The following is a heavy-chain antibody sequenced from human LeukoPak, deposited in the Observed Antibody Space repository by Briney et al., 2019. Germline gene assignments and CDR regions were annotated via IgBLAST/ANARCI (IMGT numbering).Heavy chain of an antibody. CDR1: GFTFSSYW. Sequence: GGSLRLACAASGFTFSSYWMSWVSQAPGKGLEGVANIKQDGSEKYYVDSVKGRFPISRDNAKNSLYLQMNSLRSEDTAVYYCARAPNEGAFDIWGQGTLVTVSS. J-gene: IGHJ3*02. CDR2: IKQDGSEK. CDR3: ARAPNEGAFDI. V-gene: IGHV3-7*03.